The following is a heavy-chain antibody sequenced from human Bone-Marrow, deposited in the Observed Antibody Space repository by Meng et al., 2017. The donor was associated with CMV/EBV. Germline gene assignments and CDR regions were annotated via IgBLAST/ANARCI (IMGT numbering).Heavy chain of an antibody. CDR3: ARYGGNPYGYYYGMDV. J-gene: IGHJ6*02. CDR1: GGTFSSYA. V-gene: IGHV1-69*05. CDR2: IIPIFGTA. D-gene: IGHD4/OR15-4a*01. Sequence: SVKVSCKASGGTFSSYAISWVRQAPGQGLEWMGGIIPIFGTANYAQKFQGRVTNTTDESTSTAYMELRSLRSDDTAVYYCARYGGNPYGYYYGMDVWRQGTTVTVSS.